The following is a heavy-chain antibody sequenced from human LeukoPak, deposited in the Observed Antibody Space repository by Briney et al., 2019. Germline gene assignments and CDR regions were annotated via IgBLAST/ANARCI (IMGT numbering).Heavy chain of an antibody. D-gene: IGHD3-10*01. J-gene: IGHJ3*02. CDR2: ISWDGGST. Sequence: GGSLRLSCAASGFTFDDYAMHWVRQAPGKGLEWVSLISWDGGSTYYADSVKGRFTISRDNSKNSLCLQMNSLRAEDTALYYCAKDIRAGAYAFDIWGQGTMVTVSS. CDR3: AKDIRAGAYAFDI. V-gene: IGHV3-43D*04. CDR1: GFTFDDYA.